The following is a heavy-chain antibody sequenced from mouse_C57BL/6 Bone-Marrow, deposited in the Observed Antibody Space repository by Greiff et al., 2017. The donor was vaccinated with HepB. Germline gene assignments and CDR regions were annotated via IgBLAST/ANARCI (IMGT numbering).Heavy chain of an antibody. Sequence: DVQLLESGGDLVKPGGSLKLSCAASGFTFSSYGMSWVRQTPDKRLEWVATISSGGSYTYYPDSVKGRFTISRDNAKNTLYLQMSSLKSEDTAMYYCAREGDEYGFDYWGQGTTLTVSS. D-gene: IGHD5-1*01. V-gene: IGHV5-6*01. J-gene: IGHJ2*01. CDR1: GFTFSSYG. CDR3: AREGDEYGFDY. CDR2: ISSGGSYT.